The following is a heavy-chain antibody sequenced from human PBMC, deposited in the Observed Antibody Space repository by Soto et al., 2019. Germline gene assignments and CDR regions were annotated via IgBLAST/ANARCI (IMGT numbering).Heavy chain of an antibody. CDR1: GFTFSSYG. Sequence: GGSLRLSCAASGFTFSSYGMHWVRQAPGKGLEWVAVIWYDGSNKYYADSVKGRFTISRDNSKNTLYLQMNSLRAEDTAVYYCAREEFDYVWGSYRYYYYSMDVWGQGTTVTVSS. CDR3: AREEFDYVWGSYRYYYYSMDV. D-gene: IGHD3-16*02. J-gene: IGHJ6*02. V-gene: IGHV3-33*01. CDR2: IWYDGSNK.